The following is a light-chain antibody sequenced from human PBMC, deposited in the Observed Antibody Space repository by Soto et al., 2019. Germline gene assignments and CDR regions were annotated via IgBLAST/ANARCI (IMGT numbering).Light chain of an antibody. CDR1: QSITMW. V-gene: IGKV1-5*03. CDR2: KAS. CDR3: QQDSSYPHT. Sequence: DIQMTQSPSTLSASVGARVTITCRASQSITMWLAWYQQKPGKAPKLLIYKASFLESGVPSRLSGSGSGTDFTLTIRSLQPDDSATYDCQQDSSYPHTFGQGTKLAIK. J-gene: IGKJ2*01.